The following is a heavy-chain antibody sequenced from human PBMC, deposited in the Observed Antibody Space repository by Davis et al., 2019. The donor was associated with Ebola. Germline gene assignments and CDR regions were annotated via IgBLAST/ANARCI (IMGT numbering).Heavy chain of an antibody. J-gene: IGHJ3*02. CDR3: ARGSPFDSSGFYVPFDI. V-gene: IGHV4-30-4*07. CDR1: GASITSGGYS. Sequence: PSETLSLTCAVSGASITSGGYSWSWIRLPPGKGLEWIGYVYYSGSTYYNPSLKSRVTISLDRPKNHFSLKLSSVTAADTAVYYCARGSPFDSSGFYVPFDIWSQGTMVTVSS. D-gene: IGHD3-22*01. CDR2: VYYSGST.